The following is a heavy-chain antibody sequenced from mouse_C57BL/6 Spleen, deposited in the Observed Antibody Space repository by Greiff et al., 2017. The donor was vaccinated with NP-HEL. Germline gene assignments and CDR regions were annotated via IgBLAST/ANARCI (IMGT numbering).Heavy chain of an antibody. CDR1: GYAFTNYL. Sequence: VQLQQSGAELVRPGTSVKVSCKASGYAFTNYLIEWVKQRPGQGLEGIGVINPGRGGTNYNEKFKGKATLTADKSSSTAYMQLSSLTSEDSAVYFCAREGAMDYWGQGTSVTVSS. J-gene: IGHJ4*01. CDR3: AREGAMDY. CDR2: INPGRGGT. V-gene: IGHV1-54*01.